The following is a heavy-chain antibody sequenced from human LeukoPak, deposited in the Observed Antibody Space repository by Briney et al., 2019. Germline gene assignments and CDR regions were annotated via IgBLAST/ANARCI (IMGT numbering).Heavy chain of an antibody. Sequence: ASVKVSCKASGYTFTSYGISWVRQAPGQGLEWMGWISAYNGNTNYAQKLQGRVTMTTDTSTSTAYMELRSLRSDDTAVYYCARSPYYYGSGSYYNVRNNWFDPWGQGTLVTVSS. V-gene: IGHV1-18*01. J-gene: IGHJ5*02. CDR3: ARSPYYYGSGSYYNVRNNWFDP. D-gene: IGHD3-10*01. CDR2: ISAYNGNT. CDR1: GYTFTSYG.